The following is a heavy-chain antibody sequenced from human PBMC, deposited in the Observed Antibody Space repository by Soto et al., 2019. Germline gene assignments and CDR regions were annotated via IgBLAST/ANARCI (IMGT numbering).Heavy chain of an antibody. Sequence: QVQLQESGPGLVKPSQTLSLTCTVSGGSISSGGYYWSWIRQHPGKGLEWIGYIYYSGSTYYNPSLKSRVTISVDTSKNQFSLKLSSVTAADTAVYYCARDQMYYYDSSGGYYGMDVWGQGTTVTVSS. CDR1: GGSISSGGYY. CDR3: ARDQMYYYDSSGGYYGMDV. J-gene: IGHJ6*02. V-gene: IGHV4-31*03. CDR2: IYYSGST. D-gene: IGHD3-22*01.